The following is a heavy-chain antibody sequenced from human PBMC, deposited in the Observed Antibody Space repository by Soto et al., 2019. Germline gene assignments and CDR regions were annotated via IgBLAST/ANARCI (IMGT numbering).Heavy chain of an antibody. Sequence: SETLSLTCTVSGGSIRSYYWSWIRQPPGKGLEWIGYIYNTGSTNYNPSLKSRVTISVDTSKNQFSLKLSSVTAADTAVYYCASYTPFRGYCSGGSCYRKSWFEPWGQGTLVTVSS. CDR1: GGSIRSYY. V-gene: IGHV4-59*01. D-gene: IGHD2-15*01. CDR3: ASYTPFRGYCSGGSCYRKSWFEP. CDR2: IYNTGST. J-gene: IGHJ5*02.